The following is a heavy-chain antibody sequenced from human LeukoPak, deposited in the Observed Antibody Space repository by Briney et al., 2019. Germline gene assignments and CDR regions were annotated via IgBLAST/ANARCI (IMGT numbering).Heavy chain of an antibody. CDR2: IYYTGST. CDR3: AGAYGDTYYDF. CDR1: GASISDYY. J-gene: IGHJ4*02. V-gene: IGHV4-59*01. Sequence: SETLSLTCTVSGASISDYYWMWIRQPPGKGLEWIGYIYYTGSTNSNPSLKSRVVMSVDMSKNQFPLSLTSVSAADSALYYCAGAYGDTYYDFWGQGTLVSVSS. D-gene: IGHD4/OR15-4a*01.